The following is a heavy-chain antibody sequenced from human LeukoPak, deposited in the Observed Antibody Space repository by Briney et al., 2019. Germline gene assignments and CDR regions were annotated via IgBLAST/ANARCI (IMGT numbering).Heavy chain of an antibody. CDR2: IRSKAYGGTT. CDR3: TRGSSGRPFDY. CDR1: GFTFGDYA. V-gene: IGHV3-49*04. J-gene: IGHJ4*02. Sequence: TGGSLRLSCTASGFTFGDYAMSWVRQAPGKGLEWVGFIRSKAYGGTTEYAASVKGRFTISRDDSKSIAYLQMNSQKTEDTAVYYCTRGSSGRPFDYWGQGTLVTVSS. D-gene: IGHD6-19*01.